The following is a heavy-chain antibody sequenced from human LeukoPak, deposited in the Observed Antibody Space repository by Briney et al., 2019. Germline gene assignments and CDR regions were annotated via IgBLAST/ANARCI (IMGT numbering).Heavy chain of an antibody. D-gene: IGHD3-22*01. CDR1: GGSLSSHY. V-gene: IGHV4-59*11. CDR3: ARLLDNDISGDPDTFDV. Sequence: SGTLCLTCTVSGGSLSSHYWSWIRQPPGKRLEWIGYVSYTGRTKYNPSLQSRVSISIDTSKSHFSLKLTSVTSADTAVYSCARLLDNDISGDPDTFDVWGQGTTVIVSS. J-gene: IGHJ3*01. CDR2: VSYTGRT.